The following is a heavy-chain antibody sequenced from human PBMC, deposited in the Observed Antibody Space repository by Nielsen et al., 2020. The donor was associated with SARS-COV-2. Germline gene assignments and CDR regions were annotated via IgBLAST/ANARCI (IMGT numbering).Heavy chain of an antibody. V-gene: IGHV3-30*04. D-gene: IGHD3-22*01. Sequence: GGSLRLSCVASGFTFSHYAIHWARQAPGKGLEWVAIISYDGSNKYYADSVKGRFTISRDDSKNTLYLQMNSLRPEDTAVYYCARDSWDSLRYFVHWGQGAQVTVSS. J-gene: IGHJ4*02. CDR1: GFTFSHYA. CDR2: ISYDGSNK. CDR3: ARDSWDSLRYFVH.